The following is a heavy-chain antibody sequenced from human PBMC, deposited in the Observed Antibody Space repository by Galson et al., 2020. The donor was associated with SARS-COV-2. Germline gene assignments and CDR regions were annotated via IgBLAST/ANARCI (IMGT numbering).Heavy chain of an antibody. CDR1: GGSISSYY. Sequence: ASETLSLTCTVSGGSISSYYWSWIRQPPGKGLEWIGYIYYSGSTNYNPSLKSRVTISVDTSKNQFSLKLSSVTAADTAVYYCARVVGAVAGPNWFDPWGQGTLVTVSS. D-gene: IGHD6-19*01. J-gene: IGHJ5*02. V-gene: IGHV4-59*01. CDR2: IYYSGST. CDR3: ARVVGAVAGPNWFDP.